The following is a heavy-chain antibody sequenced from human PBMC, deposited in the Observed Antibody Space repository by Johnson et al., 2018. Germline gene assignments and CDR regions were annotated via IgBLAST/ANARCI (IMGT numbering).Heavy chain of an antibody. CDR1: GFTFSSYA. V-gene: IGHV3-30-3*02. CDR2: ISYDGSNK. CDR3: AKTTIDYYYSMDV. D-gene: IGHD3-22*01. J-gene: IGHJ6*03. Sequence: QVQLVQSGGGVVQPGRSLRLSCAASGFTFSSYAMHWVRQAPGKGLEWVAVISYDGSNKYYADSGKVRFTISRDNSKNTLYLQMNSLTADDTAVYYCAKTTIDYYYSMDVWGKGTTVTVSS.